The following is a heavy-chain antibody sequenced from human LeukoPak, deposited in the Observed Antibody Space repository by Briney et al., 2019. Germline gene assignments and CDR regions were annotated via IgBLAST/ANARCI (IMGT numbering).Heavy chain of an antibody. V-gene: IGHV3-23*01. CDR3: AKEGDTAGIDYYYYYMDV. Sequence: PGGSLRLSCAASGFTFSSYAMSWLRQAPGKGLEWVSAISGSGGSTYYADSVKARFTISRDNSKNTLYLQMNSLRAEDTAVYYCAKEGDTAGIDYYYYYMDVWGKGTTVTVSS. J-gene: IGHJ6*03. CDR1: GFTFSSYA. D-gene: IGHD5-18*01. CDR2: ISGSGGST.